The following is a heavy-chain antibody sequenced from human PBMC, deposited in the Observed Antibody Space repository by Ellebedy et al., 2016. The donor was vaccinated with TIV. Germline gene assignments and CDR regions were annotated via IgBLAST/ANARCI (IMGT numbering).Heavy chain of an antibody. CDR3: ARESGSYDY. D-gene: IGHD1-26*01. Sequence: GESLKISXAASGFTFSSHWMHWVRQAPGKGLVWVSGINSDGSSTTYADSVKGRFTTSRDNAQNTLYLQTNGLRAEDTAVYYCARESGSYDYWGQGTLVTVSS. J-gene: IGHJ4*02. CDR1: GFTFSSHW. CDR2: INSDGSST. V-gene: IGHV3-74*01.